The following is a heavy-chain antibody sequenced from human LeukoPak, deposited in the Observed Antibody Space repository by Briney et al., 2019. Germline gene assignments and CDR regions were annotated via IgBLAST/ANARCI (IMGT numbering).Heavy chain of an antibody. CDR1: GASISNYH. CDR3: ARHDYGRNSPRAYFDH. CDR2: IYYSRSP. D-gene: IGHD4-23*01. V-gene: IGHV4-59*01. J-gene: IGHJ4*02. Sequence: PWETLSLNCTVSGASISNYHWIWLRQPPGQGLEWIGYIYYSRSPNYNPSLKSRVTMSVDMSKNQFSLKLTSVTAADTAVYYCARHDYGRNSPRAYFDHWGQGTLVTVSS.